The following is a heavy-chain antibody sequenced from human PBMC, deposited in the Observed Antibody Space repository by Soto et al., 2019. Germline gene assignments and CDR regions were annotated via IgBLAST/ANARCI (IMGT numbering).Heavy chain of an antibody. J-gene: IGHJ6*02. D-gene: IGHD3-3*01. CDR2: MSFDGNHQ. CDR3: ASCGRFPRVGVDYYALDV. Sequence: QVHLVESGGGVVQPGGSLRLSCAASGFTINRNDMYWVRQAPGKGLEWVAVMSFDGNHQHYADSVKGRFTISRDNSKNSRSMKMNSLRRDDTAVYYCASCGRFPRVGVDYYALDVWGQGTTVIVSS. V-gene: IGHV3-30*03. CDR1: GFTINRND.